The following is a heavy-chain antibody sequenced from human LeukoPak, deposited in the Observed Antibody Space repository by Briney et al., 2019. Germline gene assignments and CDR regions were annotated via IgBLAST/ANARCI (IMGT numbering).Heavy chain of an antibody. D-gene: IGHD4-23*01. V-gene: IGHV4-59*01. CDR2: IYYSGST. J-gene: IGHJ4*02. CDR1: GGSISSYY. CDR3: ARRAEVTRTSHYFDY. Sequence: PSETLSLTCTVSGGSISSYYWSWIRQPPGKGLEWIGYIYYSGSTNYNPSLKSRVTISVDTSKNQFSLKLSSVTAADTAVYYCARRAEVTRTSHYFDYWGQGTLVTVSS.